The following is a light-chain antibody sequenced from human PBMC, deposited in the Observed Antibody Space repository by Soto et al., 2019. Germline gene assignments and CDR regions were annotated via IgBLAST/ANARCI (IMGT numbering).Light chain of an antibody. Sequence: EIVLTQSPATLSLSPGERATLSCRASQSVSSYLAWYQQKPGQAPSLLIYDASNRATGIPARFSGSGSGTDFTLTISSLEPEDFAVYYCQQRSNWPSWTFGQGTKVDIK. V-gene: IGKV3-11*01. CDR2: DAS. CDR1: QSVSSY. CDR3: QQRSNWPSWT. J-gene: IGKJ1*01.